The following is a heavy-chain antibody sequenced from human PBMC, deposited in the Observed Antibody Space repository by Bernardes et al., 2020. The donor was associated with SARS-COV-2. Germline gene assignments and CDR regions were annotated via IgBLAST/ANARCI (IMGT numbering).Heavy chain of an antibody. Sequence: ASVKVSCKASGYTFTSYAMNWVRQAPGQGLEWMGWINTNTGNPTYAQGFTGRFVFSLDTSVSTAYLQISSLKAEDTAVYYCARDPPVSYGYYYYGMDVWGQGTTVTVSS. D-gene: IGHD5-18*01. J-gene: IGHJ6*02. CDR3: ARDPPVSYGYYYYGMDV. CDR1: GYTFTSYA. CDR2: INTNTGNP. V-gene: IGHV7-4-1*02.